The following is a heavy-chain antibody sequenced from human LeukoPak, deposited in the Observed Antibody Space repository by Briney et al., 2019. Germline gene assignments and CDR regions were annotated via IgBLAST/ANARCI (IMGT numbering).Heavy chain of an antibody. CDR2: VYYSGST. J-gene: IGHJ4*02. CDR3: AREDHSSSWYYFDY. Sequence: TSSETLSLTCSVSGASVKSDYWSWIRQSPGKGLEWIANVYYSGSTNYNPSLKSRVTISVDASKNQISLKLSSVTAADTAVYYCAREDHSSSWYYFDYWGQGTLVTVSS. V-gene: IGHV4-59*02. D-gene: IGHD6-13*01. CDR1: GASVKSDY.